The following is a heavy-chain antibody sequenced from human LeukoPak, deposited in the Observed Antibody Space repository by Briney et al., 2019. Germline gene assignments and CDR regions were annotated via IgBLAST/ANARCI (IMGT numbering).Heavy chain of an antibody. D-gene: IGHD2-21*01. CDR2: ISYDGRNK. V-gene: IGHV3-30*04. J-gene: IGHJ4*02. Sequence: PERSLRLSCAASGFTFSTYAMHWARQAPGKGPEWVAVISYDGRNKYHADSVKGRFTISRDNSKNTLYLQMDSLRAEDTAMYYCARSLGGGDWYFDYWGQGTLVTVSS. CDR1: GFTFSTYA. CDR3: ARSLGGGDWYFDY.